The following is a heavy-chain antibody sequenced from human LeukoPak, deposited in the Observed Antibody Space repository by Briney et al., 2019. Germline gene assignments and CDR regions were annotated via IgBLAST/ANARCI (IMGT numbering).Heavy chain of an antibody. Sequence: ASVKVSCKASGYTFTGYYMHWVRQAPGQGLEWMGWINPNSSGTNYAQKFQGRVTMTRDTSISTAYMELSRLRSDDTAVYYCARDRVVVVPAATRPSWFDPWGQGTLVTVSS. CDR1: GYTFTGYY. D-gene: IGHD2-2*01. CDR2: INPNSSGT. V-gene: IGHV1-2*02. J-gene: IGHJ5*02. CDR3: ARDRVVVVPAATRPSWFDP.